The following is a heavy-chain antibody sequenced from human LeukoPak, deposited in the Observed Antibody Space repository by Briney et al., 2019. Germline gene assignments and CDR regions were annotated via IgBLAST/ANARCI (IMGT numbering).Heavy chain of an antibody. V-gene: IGHV3-7*01. CDR3: ARHSGWKFDY. D-gene: IGHD1-1*01. J-gene: IGHJ4*02. CDR2: IKQHGSDN. Sequence: GGSLRLSCAASGFTFSNYWMTWIRQAPGKGLEWVANIKQHGSDNYYVDSVKGQFTISRDNAKNSLLMQMNSLRAEDTAVYYCARHSGWKFDYWGQGTLVTVSS. CDR1: GFTFSNYW.